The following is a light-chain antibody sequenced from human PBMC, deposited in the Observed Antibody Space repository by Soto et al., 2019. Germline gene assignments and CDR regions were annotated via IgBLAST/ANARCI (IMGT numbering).Light chain of an antibody. Sequence: QSALTQPASVSGSPGQSITISCTGTSSDVGGYDYVSWYQQHPGKAPKLIIYDVSNRPSGVSSRFSGSKSDNTASLTISGLQTEDEADYNCTSYTSSSALVLFGGGTKLTVL. CDR1: SSDVGGYDY. CDR3: TSYTSSSALVL. V-gene: IGLV2-14*03. CDR2: DVS. J-gene: IGLJ2*01.